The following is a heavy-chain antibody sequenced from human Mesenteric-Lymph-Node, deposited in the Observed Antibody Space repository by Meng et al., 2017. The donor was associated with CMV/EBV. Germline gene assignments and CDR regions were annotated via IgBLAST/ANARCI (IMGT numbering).Heavy chain of an antibody. V-gene: IGHV1-2*02. J-gene: IGHJ6*02. D-gene: IGHD6-13*01. CDR3: AREGTLASSYSSNYGMDV. CDR1: LTGCY. CDR2: INPNSGGT. Sequence: LTGCYMRWERQAPGQGLEWMGWINPNSGGTNYAQKFQGRVTMTRDTSISTAYMELSRLRSDDTAVYYCAREGTLASSYSSNYGMDVWGQGTTVTVSS.